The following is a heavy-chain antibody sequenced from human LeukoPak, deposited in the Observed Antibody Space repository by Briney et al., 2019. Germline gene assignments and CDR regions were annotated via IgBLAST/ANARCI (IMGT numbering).Heavy chain of an antibody. Sequence: ASVNVSCTASGYTFTGYYMHWVRQAPGQGLEWMGWINPNSGGTNYAQKFQGRVTMTRDTSISTAYMELSRLRSDDTAVYYCARDLAYYYGSGSPPLDYWGQGTLVTVSS. J-gene: IGHJ4*02. V-gene: IGHV1-2*02. CDR2: INPNSGGT. D-gene: IGHD3-10*01. CDR1: GYTFTGYY. CDR3: ARDLAYYYGSGSPPLDY.